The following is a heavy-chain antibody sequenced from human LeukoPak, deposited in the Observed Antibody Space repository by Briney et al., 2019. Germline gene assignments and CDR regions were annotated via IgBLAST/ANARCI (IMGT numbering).Heavy chain of an antibody. J-gene: IGHJ6*02. CDR1: GFTFSSYA. CDR3: AKGYGAGFGSGTTNYYYYGMDV. CDR2: ISGRVGST. V-gene: IGHV3-23*01. D-gene: IGHD3-10*01. Sequence: SGGSLRPSCAACGFTFSSYAVSCGRQAPGEGLEWGSAISGRVGSTYYADSVKGRFTISRDNSKNTLSLQMNSLRAEDTAVYYCAKGYGAGFGSGTTNYYYYGMDVWGQGTTVTVSS.